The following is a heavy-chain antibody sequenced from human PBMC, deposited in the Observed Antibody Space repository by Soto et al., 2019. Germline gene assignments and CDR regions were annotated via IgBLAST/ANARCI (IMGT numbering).Heavy chain of an antibody. J-gene: IGHJ4*02. V-gene: IGHV3-7*03. D-gene: IGHD6-19*01. CDR3: AKESGIAVAATDIDY. CDR2: IKQDGSEK. CDR1: GFTFSRYW. Sequence: ESGGGLVQPGGSLRLSCAASGFTFSRYWMSWVRQAPGKGLEWVANIKQDGSEKYYVDSVKGRFTIPRDNAKNSLYLQMSSLRAEDTAVYYCAKESGIAVAATDIDYWGQGALVTVSS.